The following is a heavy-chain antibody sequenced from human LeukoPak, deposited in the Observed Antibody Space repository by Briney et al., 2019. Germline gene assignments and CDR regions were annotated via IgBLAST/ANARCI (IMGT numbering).Heavy chain of an antibody. Sequence: GGSLRLSCAASGFTFSSYSMDWVRQAPGKGLEWVSSISSSSSYIYYADSVKGRFTISRDNAKNSLYLQMNSLRAEDTAVYYCARFIAVAGNLVDYWGQGTLVTVSS. V-gene: IGHV3-21*01. J-gene: IGHJ4*02. D-gene: IGHD6-19*01. CDR1: GFTFSSYS. CDR2: ISSSSSYI. CDR3: ARFIAVAGNLVDY.